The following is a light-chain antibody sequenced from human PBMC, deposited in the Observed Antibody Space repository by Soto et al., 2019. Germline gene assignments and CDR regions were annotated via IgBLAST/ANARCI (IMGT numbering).Light chain of an antibody. CDR2: EDN. V-gene: IGLV6-57*04. CDR1: SGSIASNY. Sequence: FMLTQPHSVSESPGKTVTISCTRSSGSIASNYVQWYQQRPGSAPTTVIYEDNQRPSGVPDRFSGSIDSSSNSASLTISGLKTEDEADYSCQSYDSSNVVFGGGTQLTVL. CDR3: QSYDSSNVV. J-gene: IGLJ2*01.